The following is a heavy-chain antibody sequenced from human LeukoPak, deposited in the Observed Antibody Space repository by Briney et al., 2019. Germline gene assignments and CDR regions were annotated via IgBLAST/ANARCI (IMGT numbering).Heavy chain of an antibody. Sequence: ASVKVSCKASEGTFSTYAISWVRQAPGQGLEWMGWINPNSGGTNYAQKFQGRVTMTRDTSISTAYMELSRLRSDDTAVYYCARVGAYYDILTGYYSAYNWFDPWGQGTLVTVSS. CDR3: ARVGAYYDILTGYYSAYNWFDP. CDR2: INPNSGGT. V-gene: IGHV1-2*02. CDR1: EGTFSTYA. D-gene: IGHD3-9*01. J-gene: IGHJ5*02.